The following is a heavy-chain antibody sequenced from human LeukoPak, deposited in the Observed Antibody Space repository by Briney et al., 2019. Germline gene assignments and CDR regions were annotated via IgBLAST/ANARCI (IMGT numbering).Heavy chain of an antibody. D-gene: IGHD4-17*01. V-gene: IGHV4-4*07. Sequence: SETLSLTCTVSGYSISSGYYWSWIRQPAVKGLEWIGRIHTSGSTNYNPSLKSRVTMSVDTSKNQFSLKLSSVTAADTAVYYCARGQYIYGDYRCYMDVWGKGTTVTISS. CDR3: ARGQYIYGDYRCYMDV. CDR1: GYSISSGYY. CDR2: IHTSGST. J-gene: IGHJ6*03.